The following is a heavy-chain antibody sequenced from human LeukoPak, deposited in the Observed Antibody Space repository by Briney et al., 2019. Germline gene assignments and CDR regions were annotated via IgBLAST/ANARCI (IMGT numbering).Heavy chain of an antibody. V-gene: IGHV1-24*01. CDR3: ATGLRYSYYYGMDV. D-gene: IGHD4-17*01. Sequence: EASVKVSCKVSGYTLTELSMHWVRQAPGKGLEWMGGFDPEDGETIYAQKFQGRVTMTEDTSIDTAYMELSSLRSEDTAVYYCATGLRYSYYYGMDVWGKGTTVTVSS. J-gene: IGHJ6*04. CDR1: GYTLTELS. CDR2: FDPEDGET.